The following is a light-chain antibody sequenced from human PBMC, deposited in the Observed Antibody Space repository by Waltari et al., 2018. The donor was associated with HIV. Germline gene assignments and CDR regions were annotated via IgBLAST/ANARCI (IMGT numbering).Light chain of an antibody. CDR1: QSVGNK. CDR3: QQYDNWPPR. J-gene: IGKJ1*01. CDR2: GAS. V-gene: IGKV3-15*01. Sequence: EILMTQSPASLSMSLGERATLSCRASQSVGNKLAWYHQKPGQAPRLLIYGASTRATGIPVRFSGSGSGTEFTLTISSLQPEDFALYYCQQYDNWPPRFGQGTKVDI.